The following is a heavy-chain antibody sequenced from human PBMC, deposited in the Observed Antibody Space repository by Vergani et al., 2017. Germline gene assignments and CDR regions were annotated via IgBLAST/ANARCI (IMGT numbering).Heavy chain of an antibody. CDR2: IYYSGST. D-gene: IGHD3-10*01. J-gene: IGHJ4*02. CDR1: GGSISSYY. V-gene: IGHV4-59*01. Sequence: QVQLQESGPGLVKPSETLSLTCTVSGGSISSYYWSWIRQPPGKGLEWSGYIYYSGSTNYNPSLNSRVTISVDTSKNQFSLKLSSVTAADTAVYYCARVQYYGSGSYSEGIDYWGQGTLVTVSS. CDR3: ARVQYYGSGSYSEGIDY.